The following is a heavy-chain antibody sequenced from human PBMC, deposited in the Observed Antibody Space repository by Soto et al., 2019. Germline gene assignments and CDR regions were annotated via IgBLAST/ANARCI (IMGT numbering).Heavy chain of an antibody. J-gene: IGHJ4*02. CDR3: AKGRFNFDY. CDR2: ISNSGVDT. Sequence: PGGSLRLSCAASGFTFSSHAMSWVRQAPGKGLEWVSGISNSGVDTFYADSVKGRFTVSRDNSKNTLYLQMNSLRVEDTAVYYCAKGRFNFDYWGQGTLVTVSS. CDR1: GFTFSSHA. V-gene: IGHV3-23*01.